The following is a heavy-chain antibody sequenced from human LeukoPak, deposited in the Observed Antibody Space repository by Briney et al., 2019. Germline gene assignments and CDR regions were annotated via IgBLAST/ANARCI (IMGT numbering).Heavy chain of an antibody. D-gene: IGHD6-19*01. CDR2: INPNSGGT. Sequence: ASVKVSCKASGYTFTGYYMHWVRQAPGQGLEWMGWINPNSGGTNYAQKFQGRVTMTRDTSISTAYMELSRLRSDDTAVYYCARVRIAVAGTWGIGYYYYGMDVWGQGTTATVSS. J-gene: IGHJ6*02. CDR1: GYTFTGYY. V-gene: IGHV1-2*02. CDR3: ARVRIAVAGTWGIGYYYYGMDV.